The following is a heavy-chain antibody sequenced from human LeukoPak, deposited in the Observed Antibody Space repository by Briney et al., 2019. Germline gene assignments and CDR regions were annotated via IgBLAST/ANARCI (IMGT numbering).Heavy chain of an antibody. CDR2: ISAYNGNT. J-gene: IGHJ2*01. CDR1: VYTFISYG. D-gene: IGHD2-15*01. Sequence: AVKVSCMHSVYTFISYGIRWVPQAPHTRLPRMGWISAYNGNTNYAQKLQGRVTMTTDTATSTAYMELRSLRSDDTAVYYCARDRDYSRWYFDLWGRGTLVTVSS. CDR3: ARDRDYSRWYFDL. V-gene: IGHV1-18*01.